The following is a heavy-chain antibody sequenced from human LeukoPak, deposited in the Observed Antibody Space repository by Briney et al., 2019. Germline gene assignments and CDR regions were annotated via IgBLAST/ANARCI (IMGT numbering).Heavy chain of an antibody. Sequence: GGSLRLSCAASGFTFSRYSMNWVRQAPGKGLEWVSSISSSSTYIYYADSVKGRFTISRDNAENSLYLQMNSLRAKDTAVYYFARDYDSSGQNDYWGQGTLVTVSS. CDR1: GFTFSRYS. CDR3: ARDYDSSGQNDY. J-gene: IGHJ4*02. CDR2: ISSSSTYI. D-gene: IGHD3-22*01. V-gene: IGHV3-21*01.